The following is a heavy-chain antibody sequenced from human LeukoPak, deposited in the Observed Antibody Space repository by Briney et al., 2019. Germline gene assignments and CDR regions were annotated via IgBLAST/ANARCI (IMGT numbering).Heavy chain of an antibody. CDR1: GYTFTSYY. CDR3: ARDSSDGDYEVGLDP. V-gene: IGHV1-46*01. CDR2: INPSGGST. J-gene: IGHJ5*02. D-gene: IGHD4-17*01. Sequence: ASVKVSCKASGYTFTSYYMHWVRPAPGQGLEWMGIINPSGGSTSYAQKFQGRVTMTRDTSTSTVYMELSSLRSEDTAVYYCARDSSDGDYEVGLDPWGQGTLVTVSS.